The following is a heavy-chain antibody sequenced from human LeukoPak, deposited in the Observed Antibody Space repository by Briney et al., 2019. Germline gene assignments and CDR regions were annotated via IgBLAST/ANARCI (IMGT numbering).Heavy chain of an antibody. CDR3: ARDSSYSMDV. D-gene: IGHD6-13*01. CDR2: INSDGSST. J-gene: IGHJ6*02. V-gene: IGHV3-74*01. Sequence: GGSLRLSCAASGFTFSSSWMHWVRQAPGKGLVWVSHINSDGSSTSYADSVKGRLTISRDNAKNTVYLQMNSLRAEDTAVYYCARDSSYSMDVWGQGTTVTASS. CDR1: GFTFSSSW.